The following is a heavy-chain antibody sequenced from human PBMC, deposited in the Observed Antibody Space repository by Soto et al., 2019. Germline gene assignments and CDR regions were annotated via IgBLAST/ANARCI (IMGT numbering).Heavy chain of an antibody. J-gene: IGHJ6*02. CDR1: GYTFTGYY. D-gene: IGHD2-15*01. Sequence: ASVKVSCKASGYTFTGYYMHWVRQAPGQGLEWMGWINPNSGGTNYAQKFQGWVTMTRDTSISTAYMELSRLRSDDTAVYYCARERADIVVVVAATQRYYYGMDVWGQGTTVTVSS. V-gene: IGHV1-2*04. CDR3: ARERADIVVVVAATQRYYYGMDV. CDR2: INPNSGGT.